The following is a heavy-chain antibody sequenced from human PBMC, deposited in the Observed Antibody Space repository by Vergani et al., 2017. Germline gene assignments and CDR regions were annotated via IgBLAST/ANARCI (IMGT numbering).Heavy chain of an antibody. Sequence: VELLESGGGLAQPGGSLRVSCSASGFRVTTYYMSWVRQAPGKGLEWIGRIHASGTKNYNPSLRSRVTLSVDTSKNQLSLKMISMTAADTAVYYCVRDSWRSDLRGVYWFDTWGQGTLVSVSS. D-gene: IGHD3-10*01. CDR2: IHASGTK. CDR1: GFRVTTYY. V-gene: IGHV4-4*07. CDR3: VRDSWRSDLRGVYWFDT. J-gene: IGHJ5*02.